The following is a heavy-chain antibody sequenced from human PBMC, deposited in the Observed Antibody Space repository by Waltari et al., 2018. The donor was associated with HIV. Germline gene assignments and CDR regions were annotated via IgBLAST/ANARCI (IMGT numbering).Heavy chain of an antibody. CDR2: IYPNSGDT. J-gene: IGHJ3*02. V-gene: IGHV1-2*02. CDR3: ARQMTFYDALDI. Sequence: QVQLVQSGAEVRKPGASVKVSCKTSGYTFTDYYIHWVRQAPGQGPEWMGWIYPNSGDTHFAEKFQGMVTLTRDTSIRTAYVEVSNLRSDDTAVYYCARQMTFYDALDIWGQGTMVSVSS. CDR1: GYTFTDYY.